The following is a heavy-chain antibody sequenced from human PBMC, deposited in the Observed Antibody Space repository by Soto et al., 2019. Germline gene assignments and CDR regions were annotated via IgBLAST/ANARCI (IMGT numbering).Heavy chain of an antibody. CDR2: LSGSGDTT. D-gene: IGHD3-22*01. Sequence: EVQVLESGGDVVQPGGSLRLSCAASGFTFSTYAMSWIRQAPGKGLEWVSSLSGSGDTTYYADAVKGRFSISRDNSKNTLYLQMNSLRAGDTAIYYCAKEKAPNYYDSLGYHYWGPGTLVTVSS. V-gene: IGHV3-23*01. J-gene: IGHJ4*02. CDR1: GFTFSTYA. CDR3: AKEKAPNYYDSLGYHY.